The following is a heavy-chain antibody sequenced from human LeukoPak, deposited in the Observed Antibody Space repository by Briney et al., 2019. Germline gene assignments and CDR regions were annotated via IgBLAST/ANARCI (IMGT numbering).Heavy chain of an antibody. Sequence: GGSLRLSCAASGFTFDDYAMHWVRQAPGKGLEWVSLISWDGGSTYYADSVKGRFTISRDNSKNSLYLQMNSLRAEDTALYYCAKEGYCSSTTCYYDYYYYYMDVWGKGTTVTVSS. J-gene: IGHJ6*03. CDR2: ISWDGGST. CDR3: AKEGYCSSTTCYYDYYYYYMDV. D-gene: IGHD2-2*01. CDR1: GFTFDDYA. V-gene: IGHV3-43D*03.